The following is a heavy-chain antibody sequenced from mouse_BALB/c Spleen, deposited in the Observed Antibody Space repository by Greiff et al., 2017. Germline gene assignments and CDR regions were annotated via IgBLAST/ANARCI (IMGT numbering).Heavy chain of an antibody. Sequence: EVQGVESGGGLVKPGGSLKLSCAASGFAFSSYDMSWVRQTPEKRLEWVAYISSGGGSTYYPDTVKGRFTISRDNAKNTLYLQMSSLKSEDTAMYYCARHGYGGSFAYWGQGTLVTVSA. CDR3: ARHGYGGSFAY. J-gene: IGHJ3*01. D-gene: IGHD2-2*01. CDR2: ISSGGGST. V-gene: IGHV5-12-1*01. CDR1: GFAFSSYD.